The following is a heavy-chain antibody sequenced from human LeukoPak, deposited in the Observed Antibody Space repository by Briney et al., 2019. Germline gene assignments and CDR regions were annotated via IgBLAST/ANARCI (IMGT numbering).Heavy chain of an antibody. CDR3: GSVIGFGIYYYYGMDV. CDR1: GYTFTSFD. D-gene: IGHD3-10*01. Sequence: ASVKVSCKASGYTFTSFDFNWVRQAPGQGLEWMGGIIPIFGTANYAQKFQGRVTITADESTSTAYMELSSLRSEDTAVYYCGSVIGFGIYYYYGMDVWGQGTTVTVSS. CDR2: IIPIFGTA. J-gene: IGHJ6*02. V-gene: IGHV1-69*13.